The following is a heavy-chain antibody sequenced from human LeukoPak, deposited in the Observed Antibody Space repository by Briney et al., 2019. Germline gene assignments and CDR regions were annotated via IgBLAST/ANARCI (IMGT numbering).Heavy chain of an antibody. V-gene: IGHV4-59*01. Sequence: SETLSLTCTVSGDSISGYYWSWIRQPPGKGLEWIAFIHSSGTTNYNPSLKSRVSISVDTSNNQFSLNVNSVNDADTAVYYCARGGASSEWFDPWGKGTLVTVS. CDR1: GDSISGYY. CDR2: IHSSGTT. J-gene: IGHJ5*02. CDR3: ARGGASSEWFDP. D-gene: IGHD6-25*01.